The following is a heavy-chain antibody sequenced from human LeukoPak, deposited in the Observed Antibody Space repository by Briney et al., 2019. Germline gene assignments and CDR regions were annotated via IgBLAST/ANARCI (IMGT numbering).Heavy chain of an antibody. J-gene: IGHJ4*02. CDR1: GFTFSSYS. D-gene: IGHD1-26*01. CDR3: ASESGGSYPDY. V-gene: IGHV3-21*01. Sequence: PGGSLRLSCAASGFTFSSYSMNWVRQAPGKGLEWVSSISSSSSSYTYHADSVKGRFTISRDNAKNSLYLQMNSLRAEDTAVYYCASESGGSYPDYWGQGTLVTVSS. CDR2: ISSSSSSYT.